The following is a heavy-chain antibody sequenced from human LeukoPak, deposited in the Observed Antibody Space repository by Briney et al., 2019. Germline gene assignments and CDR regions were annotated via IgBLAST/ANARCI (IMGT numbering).Heavy chain of an antibody. CDR2: ISYDGSNK. CDR3: AKDSSLVGATYYFYYYMDV. J-gene: IGHJ6*03. CDR1: GFTFSSYG. D-gene: IGHD1-26*01. V-gene: IGHV3-30*18. Sequence: SGGSLRLSCAASGFTFSSYGMHWVRQAPGKGLEWVAVISYDGSNKYYADSVKGRFTTSRDNSKNTLYLQMNSLRAEDTAMYYCAKDSSLVGATYYFYYYMDVWGKGTTVTVSS.